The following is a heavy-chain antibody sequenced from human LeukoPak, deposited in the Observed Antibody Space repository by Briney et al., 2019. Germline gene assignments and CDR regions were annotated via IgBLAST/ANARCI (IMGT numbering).Heavy chain of an antibody. Sequence: SETLSLTCTVSGGSISSSSNYWGWIRQPPGKGLEWIVSIYYSGSTYYNPSLNSRVTISVDTSKNQFSLKLSSVTAADTAVYYCARASYSYDINGWVPFDYWGQGTLVTVSS. CDR2: IYYSGST. J-gene: IGHJ4*02. CDR1: GGSISSSSNY. V-gene: IGHV4-39*07. D-gene: IGHD3-22*01. CDR3: ARASYSYDINGWVPFDY.